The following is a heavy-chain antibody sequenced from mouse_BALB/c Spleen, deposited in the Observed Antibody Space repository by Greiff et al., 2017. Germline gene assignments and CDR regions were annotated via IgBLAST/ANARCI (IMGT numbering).Heavy chain of an antibody. CDR2: INPGSGYT. CDR3: ARSGIYYDDYGAMDY. J-gene: IGHJ4*01. Sequence: QVQLQQSAAELVRPGASVKMSCKASGFTFNNYTMHWVKQRPGQGLEWIGNINPGSGYTEYNQKFKDKTTMTADKSSNTAYMQLSSLTSEDSAVYYCARSGIYYDDYGAMDYWGQGTSVTVSS. V-gene: IGHV1-4*02. D-gene: IGHD2-13*01. CDR1: GFTFNNYT.